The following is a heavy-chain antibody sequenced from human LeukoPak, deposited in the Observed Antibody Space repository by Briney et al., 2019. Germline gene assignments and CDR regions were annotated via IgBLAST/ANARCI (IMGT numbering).Heavy chain of an antibody. CDR1: GFIFSSYG. Sequence: PGGSLRLSCAASGFIFSSYGMHWVRQAPGKGLEWVAFIRYDGSNKYYADSVKGRFTISRDNSKNTLYLQMNSLRAEDTAVYYCARESCSSTSCYTSDAFDIWGQGTMVTVSS. CDR2: IRYDGSNK. D-gene: IGHD2-2*02. V-gene: IGHV3-30*02. CDR3: ARESCSSTSCYTSDAFDI. J-gene: IGHJ3*02.